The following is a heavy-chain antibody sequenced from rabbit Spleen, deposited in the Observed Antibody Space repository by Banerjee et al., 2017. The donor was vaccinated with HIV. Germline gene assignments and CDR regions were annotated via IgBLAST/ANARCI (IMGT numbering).Heavy chain of an antibody. D-gene: IGHD1-1*01. CDR1: GFTISSTYW. CDR2: IDDVDGST. V-gene: IGHV1S40*01. J-gene: IGHJ4*01. Sequence: QSLEESGGDLVKPGASLTLTCKASGFTISSTYWICWVRQAPGKGLEWIACIDDVDGSTYYASWAKGRFTISKTSSTTVTLQVTSLTAADTATYFCARDLTNVIGWNFGWWGPGTLVTVS. CDR3: ARDLTNVIGWNFGW.